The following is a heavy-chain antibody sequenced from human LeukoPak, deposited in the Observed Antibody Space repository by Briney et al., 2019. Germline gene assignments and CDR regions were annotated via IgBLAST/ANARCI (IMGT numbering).Heavy chain of an antibody. CDR1: VFIFSIYG. V-gene: IGHV3-30*02. D-gene: IGHD3-9*01. Sequence: GGSLSLSCAASVFIFSIYGMHWVRQAPGKGLEWVAFIRYDGSNNYYADSVKGRFTISRDNSKNTLYLQMNSLTTVQTAVYNCAKEGILTGYRPGYFDYWGQGTLVTVSS. J-gene: IGHJ4*02. CDR3: AKEGILTGYRPGYFDY. CDR2: IRYDGSNN.